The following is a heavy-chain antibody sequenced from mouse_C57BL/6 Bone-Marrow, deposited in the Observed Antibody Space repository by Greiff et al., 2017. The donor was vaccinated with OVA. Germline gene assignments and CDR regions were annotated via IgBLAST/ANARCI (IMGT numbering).Heavy chain of an antibody. V-gene: IGHV14-1*01. Sequence: EVQLQQSGAELVRPGASVKLSCTASGFNITDYYMHWVKQRPEQGLEWIGRIDPEDGDTEYAPKFQGKATMTADTSSNTAYLQLSSLTSEDTAVYYCTPYDYDGEDYWGQGTTLTVSS. CDR2: IDPEDGDT. CDR3: TPYDYDGEDY. J-gene: IGHJ2*01. CDR1: GFNITDYY. D-gene: IGHD2-4*01.